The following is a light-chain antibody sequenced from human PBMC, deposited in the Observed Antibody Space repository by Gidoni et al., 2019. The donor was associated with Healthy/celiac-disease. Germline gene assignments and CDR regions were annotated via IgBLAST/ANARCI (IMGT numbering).Light chain of an antibody. CDR1: QGISSY. Sequence: AIRMTQSPSSLSASTGDRVTITCRASQGISSYLAWYQHKPGKAPKLLLYAAATLQSGVPSRFSGSGSGTDFTLTISCLQSEDFATYYCQQYYSYPRTFXXXTKVEIK. CDR3: QQYYSYPRT. J-gene: IGKJ1*01. V-gene: IGKV1-8*01. CDR2: AAA.